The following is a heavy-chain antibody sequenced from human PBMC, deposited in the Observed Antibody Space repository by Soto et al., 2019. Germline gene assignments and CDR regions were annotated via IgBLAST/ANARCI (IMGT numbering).Heavy chain of an antibody. CDR2: IFDTGKT. CDR1: GGSLSTGGCS. CDR3: ACVVGYNQYSDR. J-gene: IGHJ2*01. D-gene: IGHD5-12*01. V-gene: IGHV4-30-2*01. Sequence: QVQLQESGSGLVKPSQTLSLTCAVSGGSLSTGGCSWSWVRLPPGRALEWIGYIFDTGKTYYSASIKGRVTMSVDRAQKHFSLRLESVTAAHTAIYFCACVVGYNQYSDRWGRGTLVTVSS.